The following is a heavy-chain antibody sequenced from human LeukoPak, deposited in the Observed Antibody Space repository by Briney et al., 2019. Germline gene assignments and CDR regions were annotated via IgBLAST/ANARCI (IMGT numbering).Heavy chain of an antibody. D-gene: IGHD6-13*01. Sequence: GGSLRLSCAASGFTFSNVWMSWVRQAPGKGLEWVSAISGSGGSTYYADSVKGRFTISRDNSKNTLYLQMNSLRAEDTAVYYCAKDQASSSWYNYYFDYWGQGTLVTVSS. J-gene: IGHJ4*02. CDR1: GFTFSNVW. CDR2: ISGSGGST. CDR3: AKDQASSSWYNYYFDY. V-gene: IGHV3-23*01.